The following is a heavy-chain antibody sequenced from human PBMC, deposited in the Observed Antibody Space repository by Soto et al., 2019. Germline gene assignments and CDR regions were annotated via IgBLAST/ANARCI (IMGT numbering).Heavy chain of an antibody. V-gene: IGHV5-51*01. CDR3: ARQTGSSWAELRTKSRYYNAMDV. CDR2: IYPGDSDT. D-gene: IGHD6-13*01. J-gene: IGHJ6*02. Sequence: PGESLKISCKGSGYSFSTYWIGWVRQMPGKGLEWMGIIYPGDSDTRYSPSFQGQVTISTDKSINTAYLQWSSLKASDTALYYCARQTGSSWAELRTKSRYYNAMDVWGQETTVTVSS. CDR1: GYSFSTYW.